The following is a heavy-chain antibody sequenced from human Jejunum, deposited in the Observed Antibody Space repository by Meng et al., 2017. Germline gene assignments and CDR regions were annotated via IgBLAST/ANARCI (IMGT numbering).Heavy chain of an antibody. CDR2: ISSSGSTI. CDR3: ARDFRYGGSYYGFDY. V-gene: IGHV3-48*03. CDR1: GFIFSTYE. D-gene: IGHD1-26*01. J-gene: IGHJ4*02. Sequence: GESLKISCAASGFIFSTYELNWVRQAPGKGLEWVSYISSSGSTIHYAESVKGRFTISRDNAKNSLYLQMNSLRAEDTAVYYCARDFRYGGSYYGFDYWGQGTLVTVSS.